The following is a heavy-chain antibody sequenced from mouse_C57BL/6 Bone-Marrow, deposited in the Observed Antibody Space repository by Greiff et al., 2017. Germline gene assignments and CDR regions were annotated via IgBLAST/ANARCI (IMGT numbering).Heavy chain of an antibody. V-gene: IGHV1-66*01. CDR2: IYPGSGNT. D-gene: IGHD1-1*01. CDR3: ARPSSLYYCDY. CDR1: GYTFTSYY. J-gene: IGHJ2*01. Sequence: VQLQQSGPELVKPGASVKISCKASGYTFTSYYIHWVKQRPGQGLEWIGWIYPGSGNTKYNEKFKGKATLTADTSSSTAYMQLSSLTSEDSAVYYCARPSSLYYCDYWGQGTTLTVSS.